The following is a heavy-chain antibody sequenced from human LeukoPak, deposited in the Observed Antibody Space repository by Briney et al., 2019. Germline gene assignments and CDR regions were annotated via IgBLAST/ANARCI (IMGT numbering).Heavy chain of an antibody. V-gene: IGHV1-69*13. CDR3: ARETPSRYFDY. Sequence: SVTVSCKASGGTFSSYAISWVRQAPGQGLEWMGGIIPIFGTANYAQKFQGGVTITADESTSTAYMELSSLRSEDTAVYYCARETPSRYFDYWGQGTLVTVSS. CDR2: IIPIFGTA. J-gene: IGHJ4*02. CDR1: GGTFSSYA. D-gene: IGHD4-23*01.